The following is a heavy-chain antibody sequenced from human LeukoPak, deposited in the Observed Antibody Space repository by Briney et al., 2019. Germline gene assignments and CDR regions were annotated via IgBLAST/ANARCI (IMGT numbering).Heavy chain of an antibody. D-gene: IGHD3-16*01. CDR1: GGSFSGYY. CDR3: ARGGMITFGGVMIF. Sequence: PSETLSLTCAVYGGSFSGYYWSWIRQPPGKGLEWIGEINHSGSTNYNPSLKSRVTISVDTSKNQFSLKQSSVTAADTAVYYCARGGMITFGGVMIFGGQGTLVTVSS. J-gene: IGHJ4*02. V-gene: IGHV4-34*01. CDR2: INHSGST.